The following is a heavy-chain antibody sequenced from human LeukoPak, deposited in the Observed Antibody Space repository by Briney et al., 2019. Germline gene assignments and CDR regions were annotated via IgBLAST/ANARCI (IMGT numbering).Heavy chain of an antibody. V-gene: IGHV1-2*02. CDR1: GYTFTGHY. Sequence: ASVKVSCKASGYTFTGHYMHWVRQAPGQGLEWMGWINPNSGGTNYAQKFRGRVTITADKSTRTAYMELSSLRSEDTAVYYCARDNDSRDPPHFDYWGQGTLVTVSS. J-gene: IGHJ4*02. CDR2: INPNSGGT. CDR3: ARDNDSRDPPHFDY. D-gene: IGHD3-16*01.